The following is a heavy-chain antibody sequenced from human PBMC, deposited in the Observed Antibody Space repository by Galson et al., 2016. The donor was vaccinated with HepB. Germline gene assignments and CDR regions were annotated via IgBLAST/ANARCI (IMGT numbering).Heavy chain of an antibody. CDR2: IIPIFGPA. CDR3: ARGGDIGSGWFNWFDP. J-gene: IGHJ5*02. D-gene: IGHD6-19*01. CDR1: GGTFSRFA. Sequence: SVKVSCKASGGTFSRFAISWVRQAPGQGLEWMGGIIPIFGPANYAQEFQGRVTITADESTSTAYMELSSLRSDDTAMYYCARGGDIGSGWFNWFDPWGQGTLVTVSS. V-gene: IGHV1-69*13.